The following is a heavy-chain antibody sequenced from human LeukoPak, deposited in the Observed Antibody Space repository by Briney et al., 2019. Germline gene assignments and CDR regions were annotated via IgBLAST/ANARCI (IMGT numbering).Heavy chain of an antibody. CDR1: GFSFSDFY. CDR2: IGTRSNPI. J-gene: IGHJ4*02. V-gene: IGHV3-11*01. D-gene: IGHD1-26*01. CDR3: AREARGSGRDFDY. Sequence: GGSLRLSCAASGFSFSDFYMSWIRQAPGMGLEWISYIGTRSNPIYYADSVKGRFTISRDDAKNSLYLQLNSLRDEDTAVYFCAREARGSGRDFDYWGQGILVTVSS.